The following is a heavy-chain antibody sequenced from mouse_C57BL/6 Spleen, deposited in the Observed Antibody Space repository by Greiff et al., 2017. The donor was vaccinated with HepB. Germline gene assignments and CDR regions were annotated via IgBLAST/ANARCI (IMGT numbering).Heavy chain of an antibody. Sequence: EVQRVESEGGLVQPGSSMKLSCTASGFTFSDYYMAWVRQVPEKGLEWVANINYDGSSTYYLDSLKSRFIISRDNAKNILYLQMSSLKSEDTATYYCARAFITLDYWGQGTTLTVSS. CDR1: GFTFSDYY. CDR2: INYDGSST. J-gene: IGHJ2*01. V-gene: IGHV5-16*01. D-gene: IGHD1-1*01. CDR3: ARAFITLDY.